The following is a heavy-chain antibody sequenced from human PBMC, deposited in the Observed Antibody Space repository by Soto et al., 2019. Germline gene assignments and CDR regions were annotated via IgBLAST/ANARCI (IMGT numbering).Heavy chain of an antibody. D-gene: IGHD1-1*01. V-gene: IGHV3-33*01. J-gene: IGHJ5*02. CDR3: ARDHRMGSTAWFDL. Sequence: QVDLVESGGGVVQPGRSLRLSCAASGFSFVSYGMHWVRQTPGRGLQWVAVIWYDGSQRYYADSVKGRFTISRDNTKNTVDLQMNSLRVEDTAVYYCARDHRMGSTAWFDLWGQGTLVTVSS. CDR2: IWYDGSQR. CDR1: GFSFVSYG.